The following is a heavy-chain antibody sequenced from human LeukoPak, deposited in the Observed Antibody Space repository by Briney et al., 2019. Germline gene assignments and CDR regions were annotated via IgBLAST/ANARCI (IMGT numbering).Heavy chain of an antibody. CDR2: IYYTGST. CDR1: GYSISSGFY. D-gene: IGHD2-8*01. CDR3: ARREWAKYYLDS. J-gene: IGHJ4*02. V-gene: IGHV4-38-2*02. Sequence: SQTLSLTCTVSGYSISSGFYWGWIRQPPGKGLEWIGFIYYTGSTNYNPSLKSRVTISLDTSKNQFSLKLTSVTAADTAVYYCARREWAKYYLDSWGQGTLVTVSS.